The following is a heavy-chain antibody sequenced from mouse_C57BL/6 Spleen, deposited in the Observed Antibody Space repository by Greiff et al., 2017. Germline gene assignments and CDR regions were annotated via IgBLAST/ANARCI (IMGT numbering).Heavy chain of an antibody. CDR1: GYTFTSYW. V-gene: IGHV1-50*01. CDR3: ARREGRLGYFDY. J-gene: IGHJ2*01. D-gene: IGHD4-1*01. CDR2: IDPSDSYT. Sequence: QVQLQQPGAELVKPGASVKLSCKASGYTFTSYWMQWVKQRPGQGLEWIGEIDPSDSYTNYNQKFKGKATLTVDTSSSTAYMQLSSLTSEDSAVYYCARREGRLGYFDYWGQGTTLTVSS.